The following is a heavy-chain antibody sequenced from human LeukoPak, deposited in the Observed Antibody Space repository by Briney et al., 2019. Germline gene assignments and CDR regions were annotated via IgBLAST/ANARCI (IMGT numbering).Heavy chain of an antibody. J-gene: IGHJ4*02. Sequence: SETLSLTCTVSGGSISSYYWSWIRQHPGKGLEWIGYIYYSGSTYYNPSLKSRVTISVDTSKNQFSLKLSSVTAADTAVYYCAREGGKSGYYDWGQGTLVTVSS. V-gene: IGHV4-59*06. CDR3: AREGGKSGYYD. CDR1: GGSISSYY. D-gene: IGHD3-22*01. CDR2: IYYSGST.